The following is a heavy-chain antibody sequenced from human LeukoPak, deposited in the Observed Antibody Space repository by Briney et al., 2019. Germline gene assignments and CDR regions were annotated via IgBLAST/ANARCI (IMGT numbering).Heavy chain of an antibody. Sequence: GASLRLSCATSGFTFSSYGMNWVRQAPGKGLEWVAVIWYDGSNKHYADSVKGRFTISRDNPNNTLYLQMNSLTAEDTAVYYCAKGRYYMDVWGEGTTVTVSS. CDR3: AKGRYYMDV. V-gene: IGHV3-33*06. J-gene: IGHJ6*03. CDR2: IWYDGSNK. CDR1: GFTFSSYG.